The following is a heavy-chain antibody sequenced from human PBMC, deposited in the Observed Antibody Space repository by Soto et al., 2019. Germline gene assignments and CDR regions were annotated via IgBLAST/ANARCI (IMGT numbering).Heavy chain of an antibody. CDR2: IAPDGTET. CDR3: ARVFYDRGGDYYDY. D-gene: IGHD3-22*01. J-gene: IGHJ4*02. V-gene: IGHV3-64*02. CDR1: GFAFSRNG. Sequence: GGTVRLSCAASGFAFSRNGMHWVRQAPGRGLEYVSAIAPDGTETYYADSVKGRFTISRDNSKNTLYLQLGSLRTEDMAMYYCARVFYDRGGDYYDYWGQGILVIVSA.